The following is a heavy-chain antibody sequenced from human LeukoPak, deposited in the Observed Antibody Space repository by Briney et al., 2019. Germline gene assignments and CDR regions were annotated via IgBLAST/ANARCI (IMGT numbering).Heavy chain of an antibody. CDR2: IYYSGST. CDR3: ARLSSGWYGDDAFDI. CDR1: GGSISSSSYY. V-gene: IGHV4-39*01. Sequence: NRSETLSLTCTVSGGSISSSSYYWGWIRQPPGKGLEWIGSIYYSGSTYYNPSLKSRVTISVDTSKNQFSLKLSSVTAADTAVYYCARLSSGWYGDDAFDIWGQGTMVTVSS. D-gene: IGHD6-19*01. J-gene: IGHJ3*02.